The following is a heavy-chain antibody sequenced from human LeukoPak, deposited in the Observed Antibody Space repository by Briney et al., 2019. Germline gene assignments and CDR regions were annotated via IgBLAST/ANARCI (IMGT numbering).Heavy chain of an antibody. D-gene: IGHD2-2*01. CDR2: TLHSGDP. V-gene: IGHV4-34*01. CDR3: ARGPIVAVPAVYCYYMDV. J-gene: IGHJ6*03. Sequence: PSETPSLTCAVYDGSFIGYYWTWVRQTPGKGLEWIGDTLHSGDPNYNPSLESRATISVDTSKHQFTLNLTSVTAADTAVYFCARGPIVAVPAVYCYYMDVWGSGTTVTVSS. CDR1: DGSFIGYY.